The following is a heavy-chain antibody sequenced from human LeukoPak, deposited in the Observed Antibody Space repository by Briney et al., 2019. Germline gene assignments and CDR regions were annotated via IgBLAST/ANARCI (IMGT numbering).Heavy chain of an antibody. CDR2: IYYSGST. V-gene: IGHV4-59*01. Sequence: SETLSLTCTVSGGSISSYYWSWIRQPPGKGPEWIGYIYYSGSTNYNPSLKSRVTISVDTSKNQFSLKLSSVTAADTAVYYCASSRITIFGVVTQPFDYWGQGTLVTVSS. CDR3: ASSRITIFGVVTQPFDY. J-gene: IGHJ4*02. CDR1: GGSISSYY. D-gene: IGHD3-3*01.